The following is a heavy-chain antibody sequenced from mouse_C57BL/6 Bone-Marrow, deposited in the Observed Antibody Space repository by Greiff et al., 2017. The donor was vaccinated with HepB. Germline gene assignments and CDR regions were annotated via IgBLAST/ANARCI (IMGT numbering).Heavy chain of an antibody. Sequence: QVQLQQPGAELVRPGSSVKLSCKASGYTFTSYWMHWVKQRPIQGLEWIGNIDPSDSETHYNQKFKDKATLTVDKSSSSAYMQLSSLTSEDSAVYYCARAPFITTVVDYSMDYWGQGTSVTVSS. V-gene: IGHV1-52*01. CDR3: ARAPFITTVVDYSMDY. J-gene: IGHJ4*01. D-gene: IGHD1-1*01. CDR1: GYTFTSYW. CDR2: IDPSDSET.